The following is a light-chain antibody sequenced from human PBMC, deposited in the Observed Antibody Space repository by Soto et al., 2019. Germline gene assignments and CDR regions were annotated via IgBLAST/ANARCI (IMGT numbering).Light chain of an antibody. CDR2: GAS. J-gene: IGKJ2*01. CDR3: QQYNTWPPYT. Sequence: EIVMTQSPATLSVSTGERATLSCRASQSVSSNLAWYQQKPGQAPRLLIYGASTRATGIPARFSGSGSGTEFTLTISSLQSEDFAGYYCQQYNTWPPYTFGQGTKLEIK. V-gene: IGKV3-15*01. CDR1: QSVSSN.